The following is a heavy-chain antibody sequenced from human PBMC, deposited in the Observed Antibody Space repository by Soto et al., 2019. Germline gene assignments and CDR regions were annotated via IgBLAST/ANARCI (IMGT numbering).Heavy chain of an antibody. CDR3: ARDKVWAAHHLYYYYYYGMDV. V-gene: IGHV1-18*01. D-gene: IGHD6-6*01. CDR1: GYTFTSYG. Sequence: QVQLVQSGAEVKKPGASVKVSCKASGYTFTSYGISWVRQAPGQGLEWMGWISAYNGNTNYAQKLQGRVTMTTDTSTSTAYMELRSLRSDDTAVYYCARDKVWAAHHLYYYYYYGMDVWGQGTTVTVSS. J-gene: IGHJ6*02. CDR2: ISAYNGNT.